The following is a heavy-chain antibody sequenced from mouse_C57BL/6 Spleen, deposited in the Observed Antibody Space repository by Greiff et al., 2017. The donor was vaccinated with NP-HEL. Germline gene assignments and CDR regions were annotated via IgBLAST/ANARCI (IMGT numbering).Heavy chain of an antibody. CDR3: ALPSY. V-gene: IGHV5-12*01. CDR2: ISNGGGST. J-gene: IGHJ3*01. D-gene: IGHD5-5*01. Sequence: EVKLVESGGGLVQPGGSLKLSCAASGFTFSDYYMYWVRQTPEKRLEWVAYISNGGGSTYYPDTVKGRFTLSRDNAKNTLYLQMSRLKSEDTAMYYCALPSYWGQGTLVTVSA. CDR1: GFTFSDYY.